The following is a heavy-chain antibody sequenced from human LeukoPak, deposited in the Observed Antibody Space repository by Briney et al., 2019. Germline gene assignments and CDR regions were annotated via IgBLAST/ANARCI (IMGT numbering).Heavy chain of an antibody. CDR3: VRDDPGVQQERRLSPFDI. CDR1: GFTFSSYS. D-gene: IGHD1-1*01. Sequence: PGGSLRLSCAASGFTFSSYSMNWVRQAPGKGLEWVSSISSSSSYIYYADSVKGRFTISRDDAKSSLYLQMDVLRVEDTALYYCVRDDPGVQQERRLSPFDIWGQGTMVTVSS. J-gene: IGHJ3*02. CDR2: ISSSSSYI. V-gene: IGHV3-21*04.